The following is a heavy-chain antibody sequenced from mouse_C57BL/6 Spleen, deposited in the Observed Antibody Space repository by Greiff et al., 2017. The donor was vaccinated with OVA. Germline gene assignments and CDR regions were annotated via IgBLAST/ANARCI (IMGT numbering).Heavy chain of an antibody. J-gene: IGHJ4*01. Sequence: QVQLQQPGAELVKPGASVKLSCKASGYTFTSYWMHWVKQRPGQGLEWIGMIHPNSGSTNYNEKFKSKATLTVDKSSSTAYMQLSSLTSEDSAVYYCARPDGSSYHYAMDYWGQGTSVTVSS. CDR2: IHPNSGST. CDR1: GYTFTSYW. D-gene: IGHD1-1*01. V-gene: IGHV1-64*01. CDR3: ARPDGSSYHYAMDY.